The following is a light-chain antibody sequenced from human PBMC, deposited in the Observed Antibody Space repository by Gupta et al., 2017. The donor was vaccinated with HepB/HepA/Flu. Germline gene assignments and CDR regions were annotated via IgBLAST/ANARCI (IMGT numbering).Light chain of an antibody. J-gene: IGKJ5*01. Sequence: EIVTTPSPVPLSVSPGERATLSGSASQSVGDKLAWYQQKPGQAPRLLIYGASTRATGIPARFSGSGSETEFTLTISSLQSEDFTVYYWQQDNNWPLTFGQGTRLEIK. CDR2: GAS. CDR1: QSVGDK. CDR3: QQDNNWPLT. V-gene: IGKV3-15*01.